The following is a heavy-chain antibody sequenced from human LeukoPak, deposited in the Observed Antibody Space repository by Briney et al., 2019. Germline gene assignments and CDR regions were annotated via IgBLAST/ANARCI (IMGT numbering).Heavy chain of an antibody. CDR1: GYTFTSYA. CDR2: INAGNGNT. CDR3: ARTGVTGGYYYYGMDV. V-gene: IGHV1-3*01. J-gene: IGHJ6*02. Sequence: ASVKVSCKASGYTFTSYAMHWVRQAPGQRLEWMGWINAGNGNTKYSQKFQGRVTITRDTSASTAYMELSSLRSEDTAVYYCARTGVTGGYYYYGMDVWGQGTTVTVSS. D-gene: IGHD4-23*01.